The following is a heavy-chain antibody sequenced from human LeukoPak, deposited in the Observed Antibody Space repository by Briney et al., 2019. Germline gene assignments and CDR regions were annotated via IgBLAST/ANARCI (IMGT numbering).Heavy chain of an antibody. CDR2: FDPEVGET. CDR3: ATLIRRAAAGIGWFDP. J-gene: IGHJ5*02. Sequence: ASVKVSCKVSGYTLTELSMHWVRQAPGKGLEWMGGFDPEVGETIYAQKFQGRVTMTEDTSTDTAYMELSSLRSEDTAVYYCATLIRRAAAGIGWFDPWGQGTLVTVSS. D-gene: IGHD6-13*01. CDR1: GYTLTELS. V-gene: IGHV1-24*01.